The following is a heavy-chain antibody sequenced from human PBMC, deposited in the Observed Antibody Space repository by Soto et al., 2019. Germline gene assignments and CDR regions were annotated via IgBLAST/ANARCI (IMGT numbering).Heavy chain of an antibody. CDR3: ARGRDGYNYIDY. V-gene: IGHV1-2*04. Sequence: ASVKVSCKASGYTFTGYYMHWVRQAPGQGLEWMGRINPNSGGTNYAQKFQGWVTMTRDTSISTAYMELSRLRSDDTAVYYCARGRDGYNYIDYWGQGTLVTVSS. CDR2: INPNSGGT. J-gene: IGHJ4*02. D-gene: IGHD5-12*01. CDR1: GYTFTGYY.